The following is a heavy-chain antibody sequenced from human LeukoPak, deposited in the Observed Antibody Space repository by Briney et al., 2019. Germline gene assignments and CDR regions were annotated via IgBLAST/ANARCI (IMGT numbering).Heavy chain of an antibody. J-gene: IGHJ3*02. CDR3: AREPLPGYCSSTSCYAGDAFDI. CDR2: INPNSGGT. Sequence: ASVKVSCKASGYTFTGYYMHWVRQAPGQGLEWMGWINPNSGGTNYAQKLQGRVTMTTDTSTSTAYMELRSLRSDDTAVYYCAREPLPGYCSSTSCYAGDAFDIWGQGTMVTVSS. V-gene: IGHV1-2*02. CDR1: GYTFTGYY. D-gene: IGHD2-2*01.